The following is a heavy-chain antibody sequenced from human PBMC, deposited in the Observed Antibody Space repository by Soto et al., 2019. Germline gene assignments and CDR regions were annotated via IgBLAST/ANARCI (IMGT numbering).Heavy chain of an antibody. CDR2: IYYRGNT. CDR3: ARLEGLATISYYFDF. Sequence: SETLSLTCSVSGDSINSDKYYWGWIRQPPGKGLEWIGSIYYRGNTYYNPSLQNRVTISLDKSKSQFSLRLNSVTAADSALYFCARLEGLATISYYFDFWGQGAQVTVSS. V-gene: IGHV4-39*01. D-gene: IGHD3-9*01. J-gene: IGHJ4*02. CDR1: GDSINSDKYY.